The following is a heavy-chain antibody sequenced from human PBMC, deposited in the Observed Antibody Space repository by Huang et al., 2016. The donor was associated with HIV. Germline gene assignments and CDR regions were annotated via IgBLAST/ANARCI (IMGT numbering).Heavy chain of an antibody. CDR2: IRYDGHNY. CDR1: GFTFGSFG. Sequence: QVQLVESGGGVVQPGGSLRLSCTASGFTFGSFGMHWVRQAPVKGREWVAFIRYDGHNYYYADSVRGRFTIARDNSKDTLYLQMNRLRPDDSAVYYCAKDLTYTFGRHFDYWGRGTLVTVSS. D-gene: IGHD3-3*01. V-gene: IGHV3-30*02. CDR3: AKDLTYTFGRHFDY. J-gene: IGHJ4*02.